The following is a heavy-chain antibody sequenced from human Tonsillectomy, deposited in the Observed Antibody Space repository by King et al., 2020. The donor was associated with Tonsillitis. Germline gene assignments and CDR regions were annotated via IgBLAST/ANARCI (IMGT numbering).Heavy chain of an antibody. Sequence: VQLVESGGGVVQPGRSLRLSCAASGFTFSSYAMHWVRQAPGKGLEWGAVISYDVSNKYYSDSVKGRFTISRDNSKNKLYLQMNSLRTEDTAVYYCARRDAALDYYYYGMDVWGQGTTVTVSS. CDR3: ARRDAALDYYYYGMDV. J-gene: IGHJ6*02. D-gene: IGHD2-15*01. V-gene: IGHV3-30-3*01. CDR2: ISYDVSNK. CDR1: GFTFSSYA.